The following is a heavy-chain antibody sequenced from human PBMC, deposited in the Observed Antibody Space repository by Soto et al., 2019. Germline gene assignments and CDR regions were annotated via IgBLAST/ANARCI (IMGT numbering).Heavy chain of an antibody. CDR1: GGSISSYY. D-gene: IGHD3-22*01. Sequence: SETLSLTCTVSGGSISSYYWSWIRQPPGKGLEWIGYIYYSGSTNYNPSLKSRVTISVDTSKNQFSLKLSSVTAADTAVYYCARVDTDSSGYYYGPPDYWGQGTLVTVSS. J-gene: IGHJ4*02. V-gene: IGHV4-59*01. CDR3: ARVDTDSSGYYYGPPDY. CDR2: IYYSGST.